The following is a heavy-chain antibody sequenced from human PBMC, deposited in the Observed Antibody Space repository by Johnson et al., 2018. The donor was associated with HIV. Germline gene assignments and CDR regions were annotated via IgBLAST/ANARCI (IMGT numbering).Heavy chain of an antibody. D-gene: IGHD3-22*01. J-gene: IGHJ3*02. CDR2: ISYDGSNK. V-gene: IGHV3-30*04. Sequence: QVQLVESGGGVVQPGRSLRLSCAASGFTFSSYAMHWVRQAPGKGLEWVAVISYDGSNKYYAASVKGRFTISRDNSKNTLYLQMNSLRAGDTAVYYCARAGANYYYDSSGYGAFDIWGQGTMVTVSS. CDR1: GFTFSSYA. CDR3: ARAGANYYYDSSGYGAFDI.